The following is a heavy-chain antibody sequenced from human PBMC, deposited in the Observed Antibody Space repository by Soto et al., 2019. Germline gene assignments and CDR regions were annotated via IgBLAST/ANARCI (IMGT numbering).Heavy chain of an antibody. CDR1: GGSISSYY. V-gene: IGHV4-59*01. CDR3: AREVVGYCSSTSCPNSSEP. CDR2: IYYSGST. Sequence: SETLSLTCTVSGGSISSYYWSWIRQPPGKGLEWIGYIYYSGSTNYNPPLKSRVTISVDTSKNQFSLKLSSVTAADTAVYYCAREVVGYCSSTSCPNSSEPWGQGTLVTVSS. D-gene: IGHD2-2*01. J-gene: IGHJ5*02.